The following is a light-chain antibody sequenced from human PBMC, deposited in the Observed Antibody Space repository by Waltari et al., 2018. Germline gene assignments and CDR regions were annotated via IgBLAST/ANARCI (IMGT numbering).Light chain of an antibody. V-gene: IGKV1-5*03. CDR2: KAS. Sequence: ASQSMSCWLAWDQPRPGKAPKLLIYKASTLESGVPSRFSGSGSGTEFTLTISSLQPEDFATYYCQQYNSYSLLSFGGGTKVEIK. CDR1: QSMSCW. J-gene: IGKJ4*01. CDR3: QQYNSYSLLS.